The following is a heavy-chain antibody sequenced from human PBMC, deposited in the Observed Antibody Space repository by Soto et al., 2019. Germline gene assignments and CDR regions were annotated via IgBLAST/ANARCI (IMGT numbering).Heavy chain of an antibody. D-gene: IGHD3-22*01. J-gene: IGHJ6*02. V-gene: IGHV3-23*01. Sequence: EVQLLESGGGLVQPGGSQRLSCAASGFTFSSYAMSWVRQAPGTGLEWVSSISGSGGSTYYADSVKGRFTISRDNSKNTLYLQMNSLRAEDTAVYKCAKDVMGSGYYYYYHGMDVWGQGTTVTVSS. CDR1: GFTFSSYA. CDR3: AKDVMGSGYYYYYHGMDV. CDR2: ISGSGGST.